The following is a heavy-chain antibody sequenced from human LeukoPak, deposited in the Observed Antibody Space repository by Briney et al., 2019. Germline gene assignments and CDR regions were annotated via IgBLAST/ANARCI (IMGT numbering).Heavy chain of an antibody. V-gene: IGHV1-46*01. CDR1: GYTFTSYD. J-gene: IGHJ4*02. D-gene: IGHD3-3*01. CDR3: AREGYDFGVVGYFDY. Sequence: ASVKVSCKASGYTFTSYDINWVRQATGQGLEWMGIINPSGGSTSYAQKFQGRVTMTRDTSTGTVYMELSSLRSEDTAVYYCAREGYDFGVVGYFDYWGQGTLVTVSS. CDR2: INPSGGST.